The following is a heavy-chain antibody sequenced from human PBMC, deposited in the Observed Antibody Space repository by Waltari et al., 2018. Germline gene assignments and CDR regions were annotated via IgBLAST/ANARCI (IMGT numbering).Heavy chain of an antibody. V-gene: IGHV1-8*01. CDR3: AVRVGVGWLDP. J-gene: IGHJ5*02. Sequence: QVQLVQSGAEVKKPGASVKVSCKASGYTFTSYDINWVRQATGQGLEWMGWMNPNSGNTGYAQKFQCRVTIARDTSISTAYMELSSRRAADTAVYYCAVRVGVGWLDPWGQGTLVTVSS. CDR2: MNPNSGNT. CDR1: GYTFTSYD. D-gene: IGHD3-10*01.